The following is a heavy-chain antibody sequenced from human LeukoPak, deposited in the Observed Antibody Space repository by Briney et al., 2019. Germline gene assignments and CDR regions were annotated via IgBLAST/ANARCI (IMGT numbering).Heavy chain of an antibody. V-gene: IGHV4-39*02. CDR2: IYYSGST. CDR3: ARDQIEMATIMDYYYGMDV. J-gene: IGHJ6*02. D-gene: IGHD5-24*01. Sequence: SETLSLTGTVSGGSISSSSYYWGWIRQPPGKGLEWIGSIYYSGSTYYNPSLKSRVTISVDTSKNQFSLKLSSVTAADTAVYYCARDQIEMATIMDYYYGMDVWGQGTTVTVSS. CDR1: GGSISSSSYY.